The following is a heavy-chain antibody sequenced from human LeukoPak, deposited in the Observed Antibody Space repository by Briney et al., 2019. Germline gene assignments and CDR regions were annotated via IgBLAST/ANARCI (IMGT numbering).Heavy chain of an antibody. CDR2: IYHSGST. V-gene: IGHV4-38-2*02. CDR3: ARDYGSGSYDFWFDP. CDR1: GYSISSGYY. Sequence: SETLSLTCTVSGYSISSGYYWGWIRQPPGKGLEWIGSIYHSGSTYYNPSLKSRVTISVDTSKNQFSLKLSSVTAADTAVYYSARDYGSGSYDFWFDPWGQGTLVTVSS. D-gene: IGHD3-10*01. J-gene: IGHJ5*02.